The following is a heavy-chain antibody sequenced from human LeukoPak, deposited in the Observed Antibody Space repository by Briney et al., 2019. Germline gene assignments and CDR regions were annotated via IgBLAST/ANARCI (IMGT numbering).Heavy chain of an antibody. J-gene: IGHJ4*02. Sequence: AGGSLRLSCAVSGFSFSSSGMHWVRQAPGKGLEWVAVITYDGSNKYYADSVKGRFTISRDNSKNTLYLQMNSLRAEDTAVYYCAREMSAVAGFDYWGQGTLVTVSS. CDR2: ITYDGSNK. V-gene: IGHV3-30*03. CDR3: AREMSAVAGFDY. CDR1: GFSFSSSG. D-gene: IGHD6-19*01.